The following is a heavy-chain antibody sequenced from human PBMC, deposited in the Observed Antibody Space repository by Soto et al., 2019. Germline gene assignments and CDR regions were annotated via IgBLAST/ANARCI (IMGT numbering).Heavy chain of an antibody. Sequence: QVQLVQSGAEVKKPGASVKVSCKASGYTFITQSMHWVRQAPGQRLEWMGRIATANGNTRYSQKFHERVTITRDTPATTVYLQLHNLTSEDTAIYLCARDGGTLCYGVSSRFDPWGPGTLVTVSS. J-gene: IGHJ5*02. D-gene: IGHD3-10*02. CDR2: IATANGNT. V-gene: IGHV1-3*04. CDR3: ARDGGTLCYGVSSRFDP. CDR1: GYTFITQS.